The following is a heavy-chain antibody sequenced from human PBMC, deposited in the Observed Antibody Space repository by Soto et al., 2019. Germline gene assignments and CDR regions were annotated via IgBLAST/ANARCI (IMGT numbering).Heavy chain of an antibody. V-gene: IGHV3-23*01. J-gene: IGHJ6*02. D-gene: IGHD1-7*01. CDR3: AKPRYNWNYGGDYYYGMDV. Sequence: PGGSLRLSCAASGFTFSSYAMSWVRQAPGKGLEWVSAISGSGGSTYYADSVKGRFTISRDNSKNTLYLQMNSLRAEDTAVYYCAKPRYNWNYGGDYYYGMDVWGQGTTVTVSS. CDR1: GFTFSSYA. CDR2: ISGSGGST.